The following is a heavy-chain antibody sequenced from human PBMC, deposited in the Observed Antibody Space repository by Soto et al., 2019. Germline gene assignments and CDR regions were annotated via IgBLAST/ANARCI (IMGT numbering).Heavy chain of an antibody. CDR3: TRASTVVADFDY. J-gene: IGHJ4*02. D-gene: IGHD2-15*01. CDR1: GFTFSGSA. Sequence: GSLRLSCAASGFTFSGSAMHWVRQASGKGLEWVGRIRSKANSYATAYAASVKGRFTISRDDSKNTAYLQMNGLKTEDTAVYYCTRASTVVADFDYWGQGTLVTVSS. CDR2: IRSKANSYAT. V-gene: IGHV3-73*01.